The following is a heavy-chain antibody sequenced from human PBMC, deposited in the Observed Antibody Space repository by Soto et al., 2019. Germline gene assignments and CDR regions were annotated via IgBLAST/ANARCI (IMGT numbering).Heavy chain of an antibody. J-gene: IGHJ4*02. V-gene: IGHV4-31*03. CDR2: IYFSGST. CDR3: ARVRMAAAGTPPYYFDY. D-gene: IGHD6-13*01. CDR1: GGSISSGGYY. Sequence: QVQLQESGPGLVKPSQTLSLTCTVSGGSISSGGYYWSWIRQHPGKGLEWIGYIYFSGSTYYNPSLEGRVTISVDTSKNQFSLNVISVTAADTAVYYCARVRMAAAGTPPYYFDYWGQGTLVTVSS.